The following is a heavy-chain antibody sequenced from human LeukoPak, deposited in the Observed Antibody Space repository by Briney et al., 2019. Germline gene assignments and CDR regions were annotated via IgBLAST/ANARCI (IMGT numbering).Heavy chain of an antibody. CDR2: IKQDGSQT. CDR3: ARGQGWLSDS. CDR1: GFTFSDYW. J-gene: IGHJ4*02. V-gene: IGHV3-7*03. Sequence: PGGYLRLSCATSGFTFSDYWMNWFRQAPGKGPEWVAIIKQDGSQTHYVDFVKGRFTISRDNDKSSLFLQMNSLRDEDTAVYYCARGQGWLSDSWGQGIQVTVTS. D-gene: IGHD3-9*01.